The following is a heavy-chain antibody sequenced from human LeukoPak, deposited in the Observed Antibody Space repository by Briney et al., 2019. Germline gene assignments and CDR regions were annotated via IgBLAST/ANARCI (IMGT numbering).Heavy chain of an antibody. CDR3: ARNGDSSSWYHEFDP. CDR2: IIPIFGTA. J-gene: IGHJ5*02. V-gene: IGHV1-69*13. Sequence: ASVTVSCKASGGTFISYAISWVRQAPGQGLEWMGGIIPIFGTANYAQKFQGRVTITADESTSTAYMELSSLRSEDTAVYYCARNGDSSSWYHEFDPWGQGTLVTVSS. CDR1: GGTFISYA. D-gene: IGHD6-13*01.